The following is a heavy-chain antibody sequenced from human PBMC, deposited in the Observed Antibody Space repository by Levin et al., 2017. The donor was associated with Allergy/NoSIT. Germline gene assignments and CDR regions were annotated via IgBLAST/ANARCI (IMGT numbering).Heavy chain of an antibody. D-gene: IGHD2-2*01. CDR2: INHSGST. CDR1: GGSFSGYY. Sequence: SQTLSLPCAVYGGSFSGYYWSWIRQPPGKGLEWIGEINHSGSTNYNPSLKSRVTISVDTSKNQFSLKLSSVTAADTAVYYCARGLGSTSPDFDYWGQGTLVTVSS. J-gene: IGHJ4*02. V-gene: IGHV4-34*01. CDR3: ARGLGSTSPDFDY.